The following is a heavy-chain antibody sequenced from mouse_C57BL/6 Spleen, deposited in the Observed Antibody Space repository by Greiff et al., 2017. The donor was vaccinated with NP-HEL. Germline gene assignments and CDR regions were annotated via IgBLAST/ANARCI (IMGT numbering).Heavy chain of an antibody. CDR1: GFNFKDYY. D-gene: IGHD1-1*01. CDR2: IDPEDGGT. CDR3: TPDATYVAMDY. Sequence: VQLQQSGAELVKPGASVKLSCKASGFNFKDYYMHWVKQRPEQGLEWIGRIDPEDGGTKYTEKFKGKATMTADKTSSTAYMQLSSLTSEDAAVYCWTPDATYVAMDYWGQGTTLTVSS. V-gene: IGHV14-1*01. J-gene: IGHJ2*01.